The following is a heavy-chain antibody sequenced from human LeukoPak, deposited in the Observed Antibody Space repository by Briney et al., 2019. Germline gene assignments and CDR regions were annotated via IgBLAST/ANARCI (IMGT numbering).Heavy chain of an antibody. Sequence: GGSLRLFCAASGFTVSSNYMSWVRQAPGKGLEWVSVIYSGGSTYYADSVKGRFTISRDNSKNTLYLQMNSLRAEDTAVYYCAGANSYGYEGYDYWGQGTLVTVSS. CDR1: GFTVSSNY. J-gene: IGHJ4*02. CDR2: IYSGGST. D-gene: IGHD5-18*01. CDR3: AGANSYGYEGYDY. V-gene: IGHV3-66*01.